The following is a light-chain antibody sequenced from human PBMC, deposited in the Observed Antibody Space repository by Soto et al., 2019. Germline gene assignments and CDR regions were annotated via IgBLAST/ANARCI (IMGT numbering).Light chain of an antibody. CDR1: QSVFTY. V-gene: IGKV3-11*01. CDR2: DAS. J-gene: IGKJ2*01. Sequence: EIVLTQSPATLSLSPGESATLSCRASQSVFTYLGWYQHKRGQAPRLLIYDASNRASGVPARFSGSGSETDFTLTISSLETEDFAVYYCLQRSVWPRTFGQGTKLEI. CDR3: LQRSVWPRT.